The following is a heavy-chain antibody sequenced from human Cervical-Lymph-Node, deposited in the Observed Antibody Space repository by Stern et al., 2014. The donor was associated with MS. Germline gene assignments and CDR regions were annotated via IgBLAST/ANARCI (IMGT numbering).Heavy chain of an antibody. CDR2: GSYHGGA. V-gene: IGHV4-59*01. CDR1: GGSIGSYY. D-gene: IGHD3-10*01. J-gene: IGHJ6*02. CDR3: ARSDYYGKVAV. Sequence: QVQLQESGPGLVKPSETLSLTCTVSGGSIGSYYWSWIRQPPGKGLAWLCPGSYHGGATCHPPLKSRLTLSIDPSTTPLSLPMSSVTAADTAVYYCARSDYYGKVAVWGQGPTVTVSS.